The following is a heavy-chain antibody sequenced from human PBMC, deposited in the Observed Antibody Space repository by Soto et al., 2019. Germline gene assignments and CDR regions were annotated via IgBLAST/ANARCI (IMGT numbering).Heavy chain of an antibody. D-gene: IGHD3-3*01. CDR1: GFSLSNARMG. J-gene: IGHJ4*02. CDR2: IFSNDEK. Sequence: QVTLKESGPVLVKPTETLTLTCTVSGFSLSNARMGVSWIRQPPGKALEWLAHIFSNDEKSYSTSLKSRLTISKDTSKSQVVLTMTNMDPVDTATYYCARHNYDFWSGYFPFDYCGQGTLVTVSS. CDR3: ARHNYDFWSGYFPFDY. V-gene: IGHV2-26*01.